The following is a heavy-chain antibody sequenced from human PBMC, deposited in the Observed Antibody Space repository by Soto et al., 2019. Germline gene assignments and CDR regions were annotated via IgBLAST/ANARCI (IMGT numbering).Heavy chain of an antibody. J-gene: IGHJ3*02. D-gene: IGHD7-27*01. CDR1: GFTFNNFA. Sequence: PGGSLRLSCAASGFTFNNFAMTWVRQAPGKGLEWVSAISGSGGRIYYADSVKGRFTISRDNSKNTLYVQMNSLRDEDTAVYYCAKYHGLGIPGGYDAFDIWGQGTMVTVSS. CDR3: AKYHGLGIPGGYDAFDI. CDR2: ISGSGGRI. V-gene: IGHV3-23*01.